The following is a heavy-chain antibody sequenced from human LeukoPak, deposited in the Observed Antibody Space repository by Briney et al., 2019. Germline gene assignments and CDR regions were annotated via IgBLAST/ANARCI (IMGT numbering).Heavy chain of an antibody. V-gene: IGHV4-59*12. CDR1: GGYISSYY. CDR2: IYYSGST. D-gene: IGHD7-27*01. Sequence: SETLSLTCSVSGGYISSYYWSWIRQPPGKGLEWIGYIYYSGSTNYNSSLKSRVTISVDTSKNQFSLKLSSVTAADTAVYYCARLGRVDYYYYMDVWGKGTTVTISS. J-gene: IGHJ6*03. CDR3: ARLGRVDYYYYMDV.